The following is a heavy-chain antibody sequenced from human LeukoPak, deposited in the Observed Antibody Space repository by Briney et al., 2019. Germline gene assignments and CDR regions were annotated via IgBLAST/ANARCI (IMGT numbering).Heavy chain of an antibody. CDR1: GYTFTSYG. Sequence: ASVKVSCKASGYTFTSYGISWVRQAPGQGLEWMGWINPDSGGPNYAQKFQGGVTMTRDTSISTAYMELSRLRSDDTAVYYCARESRGILNYFDFWGQGTLVTVSS. J-gene: IGHJ4*02. CDR3: ARESRGILNYFDF. V-gene: IGHV1-2*02. D-gene: IGHD3-22*01. CDR2: INPDSGGP.